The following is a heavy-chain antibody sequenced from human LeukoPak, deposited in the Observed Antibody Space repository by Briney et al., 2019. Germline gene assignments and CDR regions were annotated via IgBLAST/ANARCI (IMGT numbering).Heavy chain of an antibody. CDR2: IYHSGST. CDR3: ARGIVGATSEYHFDY. J-gene: IGHJ4*02. D-gene: IGHD1-26*01. CDR1: GYSISSGYY. V-gene: IGHV4-38-2*02. Sequence: SETLSLTCTVSGYSISSGYYWGWIRQPPGKGLEWIGSIYHSGSTYYNPSLKSRVTISVDKSKNQFSLKLSSVTAADTAVYYCARGIVGATSEYHFDYWGQGTLVTVSS.